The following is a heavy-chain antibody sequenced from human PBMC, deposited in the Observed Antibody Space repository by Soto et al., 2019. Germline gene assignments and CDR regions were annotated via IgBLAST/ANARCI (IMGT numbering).Heavy chain of an antibody. CDR1: GGSISSGGYY. D-gene: IGHD3-3*01. V-gene: IGHV4-31*03. J-gene: IGHJ4*02. CDR3: ARSGKGITIIGVVSHFDY. CDR2: IYYSGST. Sequence: QVQLQESGPGLVKPSQTLSLTCTVSGGSISSGGYYWSWIRQHPGKGLEWIGYIYYSGSTYYNPSLKSRVTISVDTSKNQFSLKLSSVTAADTAVYYCARSGKGITIIGVVSHFDYWGQGTLVTVSS.